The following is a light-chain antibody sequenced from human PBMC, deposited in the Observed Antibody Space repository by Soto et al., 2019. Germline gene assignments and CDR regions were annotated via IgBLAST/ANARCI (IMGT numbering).Light chain of an antibody. J-gene: IGKJ3*01. CDR3: QQRSLWPPVT. Sequence: ELVLTQSPATLSLSPGDRATLSCRASQSITTYLAWYQHKPGQAPRLLIYDASNRAAGIPARFSGSGSGTNFTLPLSSLEPEDFGVYYCQQRSLWPPVTFGPGTKVDIK. CDR1: QSITTY. V-gene: IGKV3-11*01. CDR2: DAS.